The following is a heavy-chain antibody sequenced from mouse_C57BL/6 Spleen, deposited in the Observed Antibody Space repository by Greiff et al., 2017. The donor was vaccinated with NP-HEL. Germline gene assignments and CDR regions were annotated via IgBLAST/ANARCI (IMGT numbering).Heavy chain of an antibody. CDR1: GYTFTSYW. Sequence: QVQLQQPGAELVRPGSSVKLSCKASGYTFTSYWMHWVKQRPIQGLEWIGNIDPSDSETHYNQKFKDKATLTVDKSSSTAYMQLISLTSEDSAVYYCAAGTWGYCGVWGTGATVTVSS. V-gene: IGHV1-52*01. J-gene: IGHJ1*03. CDR3: AAGTWGYCGV. D-gene: IGHD4-1*01. CDR2: IDPSDSET.